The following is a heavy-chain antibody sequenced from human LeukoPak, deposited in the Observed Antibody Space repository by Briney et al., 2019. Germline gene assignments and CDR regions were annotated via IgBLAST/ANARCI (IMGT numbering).Heavy chain of an antibody. CDR2: IYSGGST. V-gene: IGHV3-53*05. CDR1: GFTVSSNY. CDR3: AKGVVVPAAMVYFDY. D-gene: IGHD2-2*01. J-gene: IGHJ4*02. Sequence: GGSLRLSCAASGFTVSSNYMSWVRPPPGKGLGWVSVIYSGGSTYYADSVKGRFTISRDNSKNTLYLQMNSLRAEDTAVYYCAKGVVVPAAMVYFDYWGQGTLVTVSS.